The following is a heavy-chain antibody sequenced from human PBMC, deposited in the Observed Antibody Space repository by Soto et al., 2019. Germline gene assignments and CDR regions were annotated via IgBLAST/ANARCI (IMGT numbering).Heavy chain of an antibody. CDR1: GFTFSSYA. Sequence: ESGGGVVQPGRSLRLSCAASGFTFSSYAMHWVRQAPGKGLEWVAVISYDGSNKYYADSVKGRFTISRDNSKNTLYLQMNSLRAEDTAVYYCAREDYGDYGGVYFDYWGQGTLVTVSS. CDR2: ISYDGSNK. D-gene: IGHD4-17*01. V-gene: IGHV3-30-3*01. CDR3: AREDYGDYGGVYFDY. J-gene: IGHJ4*02.